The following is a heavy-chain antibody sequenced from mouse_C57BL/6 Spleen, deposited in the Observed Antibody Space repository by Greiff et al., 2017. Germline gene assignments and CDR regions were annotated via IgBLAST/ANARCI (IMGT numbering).Heavy chain of an antibody. CDR1: GYTFTSYW. CDR3: AREGQLYVDY. D-gene: IGHD6-1*01. J-gene: IGHJ2*01. Sequence: VQLQQPGAELVRPGSSVKLSCKASGYTFTSYWMDWVKQRPGQGLEWIGNIYPSDSETHYNQKFKDKATLTVDKSSSTAYMQLSSLTSEDSAVYYCAREGQLYVDYWGQGTTLTVSS. CDR2: IYPSDSET. V-gene: IGHV1-61*01.